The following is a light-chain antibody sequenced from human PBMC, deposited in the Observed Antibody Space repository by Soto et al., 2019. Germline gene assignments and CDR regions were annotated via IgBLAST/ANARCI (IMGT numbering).Light chain of an antibody. Sequence: EIVLTQSPGTLSLSPGERATLSCRASQSVSSTYLAWHQQKPGRAPRLLIYGASNRATGIPDRFSGSGSGTDFTLTISRLEPEDFAVYYCQFYGRSPLTFGPGTKVDIK. CDR3: QFYGRSPLT. V-gene: IGKV3-20*01. CDR2: GAS. J-gene: IGKJ3*01. CDR1: QSVSSTY.